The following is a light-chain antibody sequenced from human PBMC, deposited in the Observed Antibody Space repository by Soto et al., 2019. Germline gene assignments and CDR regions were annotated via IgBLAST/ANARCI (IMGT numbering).Light chain of an antibody. CDR1: QDILNH. CDR2: GAS. Sequence: DIQMTQSPSSLSASVGDRVTITCRASQDILNHLTWFQQKPGKAPKSLIYGASNLHSGVSAKFSGSGFGTEFTLTISSLQPEDLANYYCQQYATSPSTFGQGTKLEI. V-gene: IGKV1-16*02. CDR3: QQYATSPST. J-gene: IGKJ2*01.